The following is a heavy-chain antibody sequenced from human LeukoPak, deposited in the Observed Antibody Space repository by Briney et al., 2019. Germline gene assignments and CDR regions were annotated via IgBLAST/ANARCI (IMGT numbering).Heavy chain of an antibody. CDR2: ISSSSSTI. D-gene: IGHD6-6*01. J-gene: IGHJ5*02. V-gene: IGHV3-48*01. CDR3: ARDMSSSSPPNWFDP. CDR1: GFTFSSYS. Sequence: GGSLRLSCAASGFTFSSYSMNWVRQAPGKGLEWVSYISSSSSTIYYADSVKGRFTISRDNAKNSLYLQINSLRAEDTAVYYCARDMSSSSPPNWFDPWGQGTLVTVSS.